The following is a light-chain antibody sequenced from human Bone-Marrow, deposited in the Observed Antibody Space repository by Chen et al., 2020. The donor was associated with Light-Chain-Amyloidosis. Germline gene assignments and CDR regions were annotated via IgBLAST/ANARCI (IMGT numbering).Light chain of an antibody. CDR3: SSYTITNTLV. Sequence: QSALTQPASVSGSPGQSITISCTGTSRDVGGDNHVSWYQQHPDKAPKLMIYEVTNRPSWVPDRFSGSKSDNTASLTISGLQTEDKADYFCSSYTITNTLVFGSGTRVTVL. CDR2: EVT. V-gene: IGLV2-14*01. J-gene: IGLJ1*01. CDR1: SRDVGGDNH.